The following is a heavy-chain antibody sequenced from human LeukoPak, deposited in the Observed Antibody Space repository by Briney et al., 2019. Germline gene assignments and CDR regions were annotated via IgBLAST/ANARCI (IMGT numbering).Heavy chain of an antibody. D-gene: IGHD2-15*01. CDR2: IRYDGSNK. Sequence: PGGSLRLSCAASGFTFSSYSMNWVRQAPGKGLEWVAFIRYDGSNKYYADSVKGRFTISRDNSKNTLYLQMNSLRAEDTAVYYCAKDFGHCSGGSCYSPFNFDYWGQGTLVTVSS. CDR1: GFTFSSYS. V-gene: IGHV3-30*02. J-gene: IGHJ4*02. CDR3: AKDFGHCSGGSCYSPFNFDY.